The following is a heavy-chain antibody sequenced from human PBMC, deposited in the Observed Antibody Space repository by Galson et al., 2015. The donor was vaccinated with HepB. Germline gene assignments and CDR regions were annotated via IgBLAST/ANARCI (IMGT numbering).Heavy chain of an antibody. D-gene: IGHD3-3*01. Sequence: SLRLSCAASEFTFSRYDMHWVRQAPGKGLEWVAVIWYDGSNKFFADSVKGRFTISRDNSKNTLSLQMNSLRAEDTAVYFCARGGVITDFYYYYMDVWGKGTTVTVSS. CDR3: ARGGVITDFYYYYMDV. J-gene: IGHJ6*03. CDR1: EFTFSRYD. V-gene: IGHV3-33*01. CDR2: IWYDGSNK.